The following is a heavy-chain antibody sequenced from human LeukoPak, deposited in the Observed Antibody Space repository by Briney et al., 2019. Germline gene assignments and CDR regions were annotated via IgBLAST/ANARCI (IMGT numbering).Heavy chain of an antibody. CDR2: ISSSSSYT. Sequence: GGSLRLSCATSGFAFSDYYMNWIRQAPGKGLEWVSYISSSSSYTNYADSVKGRFTISRDNAKNSLYLQMNSLRAEDTAVYYCARDRGGSGSYGMDVWGQGTTVTVSS. CDR1: GFAFSDYY. J-gene: IGHJ6*02. V-gene: IGHV3-11*06. CDR3: ARDRGGSGSYGMDV. D-gene: IGHD3-22*01.